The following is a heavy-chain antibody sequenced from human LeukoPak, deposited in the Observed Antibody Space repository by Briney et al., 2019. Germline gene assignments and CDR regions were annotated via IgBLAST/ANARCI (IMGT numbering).Heavy chain of an antibody. CDR2: IYYSGST. Sequence: SETLSLTCTVSGGSISSSSYYWGWIRQPPGKGLEWIGSIYYSGSTYYNPSLKSRVTISVDTSKNQFSLKLSSVTAADTAVYYCARAVILGGALGLFDYWGRGTLVTVSS. CDR3: ARAVILGGALGLFDY. J-gene: IGHJ4*02. D-gene: IGHD3-16*01. CDR1: GGSISSSSYY. V-gene: IGHV4-39*07.